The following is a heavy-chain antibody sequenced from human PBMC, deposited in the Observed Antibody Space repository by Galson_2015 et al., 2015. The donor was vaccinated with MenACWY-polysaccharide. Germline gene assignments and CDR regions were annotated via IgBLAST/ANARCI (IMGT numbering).Heavy chain of an antibody. Sequence: SLRLSCAASGFPFSIYPMDWVRQTPGKGLESISSVSGNGYRTYYADSVKGRFTISRDNSRNTVYLHMNSLRVEDTGIYYCARVVSTTPTYWYGMDVWAKGPRSPSR. D-gene: IGHD2-8*02. CDR1: GFPFSIYP. CDR2: VSGNGYRT. CDR3: ARVVSTTPTYWYGMDV. V-gene: IGHV3-23*01. J-gene: IGHJ6*02.